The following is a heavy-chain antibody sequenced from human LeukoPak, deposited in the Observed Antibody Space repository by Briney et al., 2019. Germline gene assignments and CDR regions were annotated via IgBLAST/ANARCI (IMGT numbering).Heavy chain of an antibody. CDR1: GFTFSSYA. V-gene: IGHV3-23*01. J-gene: IGHJ4*02. CDR2: ISGSGGST. D-gene: IGHD1-26*01. CDR3: AKVLVYSGSYYFDY. Sequence: GGSLRLSCAASGFTFSSYAMSWVRQAPGNGLEWVSAISGSGGSTYYADSVKGRFTISRDNSKNTLYLQMNSLRAEDTAVYYCAKVLVYSGSYYFDYWGQGTLVTVSS.